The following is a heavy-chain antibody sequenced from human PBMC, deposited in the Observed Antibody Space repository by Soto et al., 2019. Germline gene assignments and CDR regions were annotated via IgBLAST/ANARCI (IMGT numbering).Heavy chain of an antibody. CDR2: IGGSGTNT. D-gene: IGHD3-22*01. V-gene: IGHV3-23*01. J-gene: IGHJ4*02. CDR3: AIGAYDSRGSSTDS. CDR1: GFTCYNYA. Sequence: EVQLLESGGGLVQPGGSLRLSCAASGFTCYNYAMSWVRQAPGKGLEWVSIIGGSGTNTYYADSVKGRFTISKDNSKSTLYLQMNGLRAEDTAVYYCAIGAYDSRGSSTDSWGQGTLVTVSS.